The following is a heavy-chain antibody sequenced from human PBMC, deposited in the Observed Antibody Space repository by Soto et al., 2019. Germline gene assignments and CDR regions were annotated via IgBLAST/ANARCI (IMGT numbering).Heavy chain of an antibody. CDR3: ARDGFEYCSGGSCTNDY. CDR2: IKQDGSEK. Sequence: EVQLVESGGGLVQPGGSLRLSCAASGFTFSSYWMSWVRQAPGKGLEWVANIKQDGSEKYYVDSVKGRLTISRDNAKNSLYLQMNSLRAEDTAVYYCARDGFEYCSGGSCTNDYWGQGTLVTVSS. V-gene: IGHV3-7*01. J-gene: IGHJ4*02. D-gene: IGHD2-15*01. CDR1: GFTFSSYW.